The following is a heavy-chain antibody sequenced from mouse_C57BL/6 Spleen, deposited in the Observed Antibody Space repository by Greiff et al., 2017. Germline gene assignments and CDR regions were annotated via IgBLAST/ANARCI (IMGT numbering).Heavy chain of an antibody. J-gene: IGHJ2*01. D-gene: IGHD2-5*01. CDR2: IYPGDGDT. CDR1: GYAFSSSW. CDR3: ARGGYSNYLFFDY. Sequence: VQLQQSGPELVKPGASVKISCKASGYAFSSSWMNWVKQRPGKGLEWIGRIYPGDGDTNYNGKFKGKATLTADKSSSTAYMQLSSLTSEDSAVYFCARGGYSNYLFFDYWGQGTTLTVSS. V-gene: IGHV1-82*01.